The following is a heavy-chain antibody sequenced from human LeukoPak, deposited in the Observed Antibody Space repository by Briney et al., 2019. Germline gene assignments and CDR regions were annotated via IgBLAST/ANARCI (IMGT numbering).Heavy chain of an antibody. D-gene: IGHD3-10*01. CDR2: INHSGST. Sequence: TSETLSLTCAVYGGSFSGYYWSWIRQPPGKGLEWIGEINHSGSTNYNPSLKSRVTISVETSKNQFSLKLSSVTAADTAVYYCARGGLLWFGRSDYWGQGTLVTVSS. J-gene: IGHJ4*02. CDR1: GGSFSGYY. CDR3: ARGGLLWFGRSDY. V-gene: IGHV4-34*01.